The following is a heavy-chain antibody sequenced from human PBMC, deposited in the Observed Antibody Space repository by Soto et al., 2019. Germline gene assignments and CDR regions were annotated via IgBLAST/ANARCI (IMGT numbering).Heavy chain of an antibody. Sequence: GGSLRLSCAASGFTFSSYGMHWVRQAPGKGLEWVAVISYDGSNKYYADSVKGRFTISRDNSKNTLYLQMNSLRAEDTAVYYCAKDPAHYYYMDVWGKGTTVTVSS. CDR3: AKDPAHYYYMDV. CDR1: GFTFSSYG. V-gene: IGHV3-30*18. CDR2: ISYDGSNK. J-gene: IGHJ6*03.